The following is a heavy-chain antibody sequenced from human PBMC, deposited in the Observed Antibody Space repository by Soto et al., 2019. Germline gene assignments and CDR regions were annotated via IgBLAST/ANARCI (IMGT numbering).Heavy chain of an antibody. V-gene: IGHV4-31*03. Sequence: LQPLSLTCTVSGGSISSGGYYWSWIRQHPGKGLEWIGYIYFSGSTYYNPSLKSRVTISVDTSKNQFSLKLSSVTAADTAVYYCARSPHIQLWSYPSDYWGQGTLVTVSS. CDR1: GGSISSGGYY. CDR3: ARSPHIQLWSYPSDY. J-gene: IGHJ4*02. D-gene: IGHD5-18*01. CDR2: IYFSGST.